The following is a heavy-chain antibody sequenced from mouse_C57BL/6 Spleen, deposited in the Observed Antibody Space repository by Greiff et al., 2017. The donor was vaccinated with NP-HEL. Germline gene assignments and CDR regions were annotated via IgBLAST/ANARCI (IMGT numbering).Heavy chain of an antibody. CDR1: GYSFTSYY. Sequence: QVQLQQSGPELVKPGASVKISCKASGYSFTSYYIHWVKQRPGQGLEWIGWIYPGSGTPKYNEKFKGKATLTAYTSSSTAYMQLSSLTSEDSAVYYCARSPFTTVVGNFDVWGTGTTVTVSS. J-gene: IGHJ1*03. CDR2: IYPGSGTP. D-gene: IGHD1-1*01. CDR3: ARSPFTTVVGNFDV. V-gene: IGHV1-66*01.